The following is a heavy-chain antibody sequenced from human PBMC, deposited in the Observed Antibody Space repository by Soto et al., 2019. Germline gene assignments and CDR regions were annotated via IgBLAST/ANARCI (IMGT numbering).Heavy chain of an antibody. D-gene: IGHD5-12*01. J-gene: IGHJ3*02. CDR2: ISTYNGDT. V-gene: IGHV1-18*01. Sequence: ASVKVSCKASGYTFTRSGISWVRQAPGQGLEWMGWISTYNGDTNYAQTFQGRVTISADDSTRTVNLELSSLRSSDTAVYCCARGAATKILVLKFDALEIWGQGTMVTVSS. CDR1: GYTFTRSG. CDR3: ARGAATKILVLKFDALEI.